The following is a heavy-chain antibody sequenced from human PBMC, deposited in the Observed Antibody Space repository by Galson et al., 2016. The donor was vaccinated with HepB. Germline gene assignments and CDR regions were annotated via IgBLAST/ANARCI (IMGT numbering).Heavy chain of an antibody. CDR1: GGSMNSDNYY. CDR3: PRVALVCGTATCYDYGMDV. V-gene: IGHV4-31*03. D-gene: IGHD2-2*01. Sequence: TLSLTCTVSGGSMNSDNYYWSWIRQHPAKGLEWIGYINYSGRTHYNPSLKSRVTISIDTSENQFSLKLSSLTAADTAVFSCPRVALVCGTATCYDYGMDVWGQGTTVTVSS. J-gene: IGHJ6*02. CDR2: INYSGRT.